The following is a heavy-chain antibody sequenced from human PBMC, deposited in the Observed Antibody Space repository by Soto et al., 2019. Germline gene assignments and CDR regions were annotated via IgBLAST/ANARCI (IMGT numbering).Heavy chain of an antibody. Sequence: QLQLQESGSGLVKPSQTLSLTCAVSGGSISSGGYSWSCIRQPPGKGLEWIGYIYHSGSTYYNPSIKRRVTLSVDRSKNQFSLKLSSVTAADTAVYYCARESTSRYWFDPWGQGTLDTVSS. D-gene: IGHD2-2*01. CDR2: IYHSGST. J-gene: IGHJ5*02. V-gene: IGHV4-30-2*01. CDR3: ARESTSRYWFDP. CDR1: GGSISSGGYS.